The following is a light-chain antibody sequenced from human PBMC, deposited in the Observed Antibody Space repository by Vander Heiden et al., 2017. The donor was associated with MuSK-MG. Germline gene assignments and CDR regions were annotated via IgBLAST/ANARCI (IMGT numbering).Light chain of an antibody. J-gene: IGLJ2*01. Sequence: SSELTQDPAVSVALGQTVRLTCQGDSLRSYYESWSQQKPGQAPVLVIYAKNNRPSGIPDRFSGSSSGNTASLTITGAQAEDEADYYCNSRDSSGNHVVFGGGTKLTVL. CDR1: SLRSYY. CDR3: NSRDSSGNHVV. CDR2: AKN. V-gene: IGLV3-19*01.